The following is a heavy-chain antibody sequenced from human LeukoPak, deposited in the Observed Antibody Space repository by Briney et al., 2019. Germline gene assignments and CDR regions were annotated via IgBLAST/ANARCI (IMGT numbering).Heavy chain of an antibody. Sequence: PSETLSLTCTVSGASINSSNFYWGWIRQPPGKGLEWIANIYDRGSTYYNPSLKSRVTISVDTSKNQFSLRLSSVTAADTAVYYCARGWHCSGGSCYSIDYWGQGTLVTVSS. J-gene: IGHJ4*02. D-gene: IGHD2-15*01. CDR1: GASINSSNFY. CDR2: IYDRGST. CDR3: ARGWHCSGGSCYSIDY. V-gene: IGHV4-39*01.